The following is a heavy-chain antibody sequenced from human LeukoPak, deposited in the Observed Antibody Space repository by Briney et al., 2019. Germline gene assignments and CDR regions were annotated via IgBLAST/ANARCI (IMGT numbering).Heavy chain of an antibody. J-gene: IGHJ4*02. CDR2: IKEDGSEK. D-gene: IGHD1-26*01. CDR3: ARSRTAYYNVYVDF. V-gene: IGHV3-7*01. Sequence: GGSLRLSCVASGFTFSSYWMSWFRQAPGKGLEWVANIKEDGSEKYYADYVKGRFTISRDNAKNSLSLQMSSLRDEDTAVFYCARSRTAYYNVYVDFWGQGTLVTVSS. CDR1: GFTFSSYW.